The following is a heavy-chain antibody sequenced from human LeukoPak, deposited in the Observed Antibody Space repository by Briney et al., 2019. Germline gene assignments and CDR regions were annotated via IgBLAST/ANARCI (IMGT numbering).Heavy chain of an antibody. V-gene: IGHV3-21*01. J-gene: IGHJ4*02. CDR1: GFTFSSYS. CDR3: ARVYRLWIAAPGKGSDY. D-gene: IGHD6-13*01. Sequence: GGSLRLSCAASGFTFSSYSMNWVRQAPGKGLEWVSSISSSSYIYYADSVKGRFTISRDNAKNSLYLQMNSLRAEDTAVYYCARVYRLWIAAPGKGSDYWGQGTLVTVSS. CDR2: ISSSSYI.